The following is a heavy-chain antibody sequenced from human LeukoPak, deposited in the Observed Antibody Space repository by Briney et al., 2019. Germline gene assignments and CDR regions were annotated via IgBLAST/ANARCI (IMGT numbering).Heavy chain of an antibody. CDR1: GFTFSSYS. CDR3: ARAPLYGRSGHGMDV. J-gene: IGHJ6*02. V-gene: IGHV3-21*01. D-gene: IGHD2/OR15-2a*01. Sequence: GGSLRLSCAASGFTFSSYSMNWVRQAPGKGLEWVSSISSSSSYIYYADSVKGRFTISRDNAKNSLYLQMNSLRAEDTAVYYCARAPLYGRSGHGMDVWGQGATVTVSS. CDR2: ISSSSSYI.